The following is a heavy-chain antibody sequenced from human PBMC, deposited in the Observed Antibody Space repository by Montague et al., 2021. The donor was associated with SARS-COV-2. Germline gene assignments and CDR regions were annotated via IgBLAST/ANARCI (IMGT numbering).Heavy chain of an antibody. V-gene: IGHV4-59*01. Sequence: SETLSLTCTVSGGSISSYYWSCIRHPPGKGLEWIGYIYYRGSTNYNPSLQSRVTISVDTAKNQFSQMLSSVTAADTAVYYCAGGFDYWGQGTLVTVSS. J-gene: IGHJ4*02. CDR2: IYYRGST. CDR1: GGSISSYY. CDR3: AGGFDY.